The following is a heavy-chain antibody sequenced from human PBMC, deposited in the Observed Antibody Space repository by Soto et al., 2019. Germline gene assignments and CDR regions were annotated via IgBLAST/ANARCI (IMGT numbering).Heavy chain of an antibody. J-gene: IGHJ6*01. CDR1: GGTFSSYA. V-gene: IGHV1-69*01. D-gene: IGHD3-3*01. CDR3: ERVPPAQIFGIVHDMDL. CDR2: IIPIFGTA. Sequence: QVQLVQSGAEVKKPGSSVKVSCKASGGTFSSYAISWVRQAPGQGLEWMGGIIPIFGTANYAQKFQGRVTITADESTSTAYLALSSLSSEDTAVHYGERVPPAQIFGIVHDMDLWGQVTTFTVS.